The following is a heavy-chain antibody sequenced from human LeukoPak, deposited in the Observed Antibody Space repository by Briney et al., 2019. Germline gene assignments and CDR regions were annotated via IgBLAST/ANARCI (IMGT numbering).Heavy chain of an antibody. Sequence: PGGSLRLSCAASGFTFSTYWMSWVRQAPGKGLEWVADIRQDGSEAYYVDSVKGRFTLSRDNAKNSLYLQMNSLRAEDTAVYCCARAHAGRDYWGQGTLVTVSS. CDR2: IRQDGSEA. V-gene: IGHV3-7*01. CDR1: GFTFSTYW. CDR3: ARAHAGRDY. J-gene: IGHJ4*02.